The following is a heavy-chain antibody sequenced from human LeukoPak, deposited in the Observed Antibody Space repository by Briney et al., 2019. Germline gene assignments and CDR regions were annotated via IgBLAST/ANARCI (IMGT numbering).Heavy chain of an antibody. D-gene: IGHD6-13*01. Sequence: GASVKVSCKASGYTFTSYGISWVRQAPGQGLEWMGWISAFNGNTNYAQKLQGRVTMTRDTSTSTVYMELSSLRSEDTAVYYCAGDRDSSSWYDYWGQGTLVTVSS. CDR2: ISAFNGNT. V-gene: IGHV1-18*01. CDR3: AGDRDSSSWYDY. J-gene: IGHJ4*02. CDR1: GYTFTSYG.